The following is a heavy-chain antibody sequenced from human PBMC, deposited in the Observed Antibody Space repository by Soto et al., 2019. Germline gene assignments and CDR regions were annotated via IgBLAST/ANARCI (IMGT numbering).Heavy chain of an antibody. CDR1: GFSFSTYS. Sequence: EVQLVESGGGLVQPGGSLRLSCAASGFSFSTYSMNWVRQAPGKGLEWVSYISSRSYTIYYVDSVKGRFTISRDNAKNSLYLQMNSLRDEDTAVYYRARGGSSSDNRMDVWGQGTTVTVSS. V-gene: IGHV3-48*02. D-gene: IGHD6-6*01. CDR2: ISSRSYTI. J-gene: IGHJ6*02. CDR3: ARGGSSSDNRMDV.